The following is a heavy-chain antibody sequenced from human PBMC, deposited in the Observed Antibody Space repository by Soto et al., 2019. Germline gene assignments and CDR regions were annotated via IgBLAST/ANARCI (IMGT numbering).Heavy chain of an antibody. J-gene: IGHJ3*02. V-gene: IGHV3-21*01. Sequence: GGSLRLSCAASGFTFSSYSMNWVRQAPGKGLDWVSSISSSSSYIYYADSVKGRFTISRDNAKNSLYLQMNSLRAEDTAVYYCARGGYCSGGSCYLIFAFDIWGQGTMVTVSS. CDR3: ARGGYCSGGSCYLIFAFDI. D-gene: IGHD2-15*01. CDR2: ISSSSSYI. CDR1: GFTFSSYS.